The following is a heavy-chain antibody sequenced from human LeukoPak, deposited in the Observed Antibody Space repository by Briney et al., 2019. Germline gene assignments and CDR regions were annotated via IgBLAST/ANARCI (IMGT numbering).Heavy chain of an antibody. V-gene: IGHV4-59*01. CDR2: IYYSGST. CDR3: AREDDYSNYNWFDP. D-gene: IGHD4-11*01. J-gene: IGHJ5*02. CDR1: GGSISSYY. Sequence: SETLSLTCTVSGGSISSYYWSWIRQPPGKGLDWIGYIYYSGSTNYNPSLKSRVTISVDTSKNQFSLKLSSVTAADTAVYYCAREDDYSNYNWFDPWGQGTLVTVSS.